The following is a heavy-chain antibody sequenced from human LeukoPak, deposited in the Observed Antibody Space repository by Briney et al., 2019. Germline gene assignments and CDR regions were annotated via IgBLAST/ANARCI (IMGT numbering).Heavy chain of an antibody. CDR2: IYYSGST. V-gene: IGHV4-39*07. D-gene: IGHD6-19*01. CDR3: ARAGQWLSYYYYYYYMDV. CDR1: GGSISSSSYY. Sequence: SETLSLTCTVSGGSISSSSYYWGWIRQPPGKGLEWIGSIYYSGSTYYNPSLKSRVTISVDTSKNQFSLKLSSVTAADTAVYYCARAGQWLSYYYYYYYMDVWGKGTTVTVSS. J-gene: IGHJ6*03.